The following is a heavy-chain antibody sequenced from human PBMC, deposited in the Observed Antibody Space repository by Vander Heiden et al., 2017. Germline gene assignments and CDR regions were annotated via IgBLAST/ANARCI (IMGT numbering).Heavy chain of an antibody. CDR3: ARVGYCTNGVCYNDFDY. J-gene: IGHJ4*02. CDR1: GYTFTSYD. V-gene: IGHV1-8*01. Sequence: QVQLVPSGAEVKKPGASVKVSCKASGYTFTSYDINWVRQATGQGLEWMGWMNPNSGNTGYAQKFQGRVTMTRNTSISTAYMELSSLRSEDTAVYYCARVGYCTNGVCYNDFDYWGQGTLVTVSS. D-gene: IGHD2-8*01. CDR2: MNPNSGNT.